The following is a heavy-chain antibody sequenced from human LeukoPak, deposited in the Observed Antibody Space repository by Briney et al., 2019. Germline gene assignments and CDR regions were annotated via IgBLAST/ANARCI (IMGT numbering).Heavy chain of an antibody. V-gene: IGHV3-21*01. CDR3: ARDPSSYYYDSSGQLNWFDP. Sequence: GGSLRLSCAASGFTFSSYSMNWVRQAPGKGLEWVSSISSSSSYIYYADSVKGRFTISRDNAKNSLYLQMNSLRAEDTAVYYCARDPSSYYYDSSGQLNWFDPWGQGTLVTVSS. J-gene: IGHJ5*02. CDR2: ISSSSSYI. D-gene: IGHD3-22*01. CDR1: GFTFSSYS.